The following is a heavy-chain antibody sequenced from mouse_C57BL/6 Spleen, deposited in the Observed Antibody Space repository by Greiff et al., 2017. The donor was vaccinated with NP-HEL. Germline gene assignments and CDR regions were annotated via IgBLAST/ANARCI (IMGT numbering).Heavy chain of an antibody. V-gene: IGHV5-4*01. CDR2: ISDGGSYT. J-gene: IGHJ3*01. CDR1: GFTFSSYA. CDR3: ARERDGSSYGWFAY. Sequence: EVQGVESGGGLVKPGGSLKLSCAASGFTFSSYAMSWVRQTPEKRLEWVATISDGGSYTYYPDNVKGRFTISRDNAKNNLYLQMSHLKTEDTAMYYCARERDGSSYGWFAYWGQGTRVTVSA. D-gene: IGHD1-1*01.